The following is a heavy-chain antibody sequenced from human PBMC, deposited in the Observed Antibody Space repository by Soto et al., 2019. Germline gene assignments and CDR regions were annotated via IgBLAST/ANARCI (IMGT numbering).Heavy chain of an antibody. V-gene: IGHV3-20*04. CDR1: GFTFDDYG. Sequence: PGESLKISCAASGFTFDDYGMSWVRQTPGKGLEWVSGINWNGGSTGYADSVKGRFTISRDNAKNSLYLQMNSLRAEDTALYYCARDLSVYYGSGGGTYGMGVWGQGTTVTVSS. CDR2: INWNGGST. CDR3: ARDLSVYYGSGGGTYGMGV. J-gene: IGHJ6*02. D-gene: IGHD3-10*01.